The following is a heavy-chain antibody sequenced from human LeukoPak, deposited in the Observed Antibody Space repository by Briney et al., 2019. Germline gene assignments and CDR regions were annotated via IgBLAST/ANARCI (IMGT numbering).Heavy chain of an antibody. D-gene: IGHD6-13*01. CDR2: ISWDGGAT. Sequence: GGSLRLSCAASGFNFDDYSIHWVRQPPGKGLEWVSLISWDGGATYYADSVKGRFTVSRDKSKNSLYLQMNSLITEDTAFYYCTKVARNNSWPYFYSWGQGTLVTVSS. CDR1: GFNFDDYS. J-gene: IGHJ4*02. V-gene: IGHV3-43*01. CDR3: TKVARNNSWPYFYS.